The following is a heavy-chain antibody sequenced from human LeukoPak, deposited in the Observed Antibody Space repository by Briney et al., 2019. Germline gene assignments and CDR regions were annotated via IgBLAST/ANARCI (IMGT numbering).Heavy chain of an antibody. J-gene: IGHJ4*02. CDR3: AKDRVPDGSGYYYSNF. D-gene: IGHD3-22*01. CDR2: ISGSGGST. V-gene: IGHV3-23*01. CDR1: GFTFSSYA. Sequence: PGGSLRLSCAASGFTFSSYAMSWVRQAPGKGLEWVSAISGSGGSTYYADSVKGRFTISRDNSKNTLYLQMNSLRAEDTAVYYCAKDRVPDGSGYYYSNFWGQGTLVTVSS.